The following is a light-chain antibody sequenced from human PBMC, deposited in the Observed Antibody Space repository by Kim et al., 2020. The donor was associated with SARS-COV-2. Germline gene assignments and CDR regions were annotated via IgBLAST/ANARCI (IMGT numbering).Light chain of an antibody. CDR1: NSDIGGYNY. V-gene: IGLV2-14*03. CDR3: SSSTTSNTLI. J-gene: IGLJ2*01. Sequence: QSALTQPASVSGSPGQSITISCIGSNSDIGGYNYVSWYQQHPDKAPKLLIYDVNKRPSGVSNRFSGSKSGNTASLTISGLQAEDEADYYCSSSTTSNTLIFGGGTQLTVL. CDR2: DVN.